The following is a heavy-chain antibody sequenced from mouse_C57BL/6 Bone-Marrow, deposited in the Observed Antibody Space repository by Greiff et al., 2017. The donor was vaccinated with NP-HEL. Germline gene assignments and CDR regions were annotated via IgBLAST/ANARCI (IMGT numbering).Heavy chain of an antibody. CDR3: ARSGHYYGSSYWYFDV. J-gene: IGHJ1*03. D-gene: IGHD1-1*01. V-gene: IGHV1-59*01. Sequence: QVQLQQPGAELVRPGTSVKLSCKASGYTFTSYWMHWVKQRPGQGLEWIGVIDPSDSYTNYNQKFKGKATLTVDTSSSTAYMQLSSLTSEDSAVYYCARSGHYYGSSYWYFDVWGTGTTVTVSS. CDR2: IDPSDSYT. CDR1: GYTFTSYW.